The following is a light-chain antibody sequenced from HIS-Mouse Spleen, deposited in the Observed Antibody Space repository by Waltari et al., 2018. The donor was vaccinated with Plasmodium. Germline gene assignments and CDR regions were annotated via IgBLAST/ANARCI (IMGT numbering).Light chain of an antibody. V-gene: IGLV3-10*01. J-gene: IGLJ3*02. Sequence: SYELTQPPSVSVSPGQTARITCSGDALPKKYAYWYQKKSGQAPLLVIYKDSKRPSGIPEGFSGSSSGTMATLTISGVQVEDEADYYCYSTDSSGNHRVFGGGTKLTVL. CDR2: KDS. CDR3: YSTDSSGNHRV. CDR1: ALPKKY.